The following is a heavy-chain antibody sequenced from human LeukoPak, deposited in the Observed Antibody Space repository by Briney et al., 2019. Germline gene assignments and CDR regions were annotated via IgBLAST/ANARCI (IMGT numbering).Heavy chain of an antibody. J-gene: IGHJ4*02. CDR1: EFTFSSYS. D-gene: IGHD5-18*01. CDR2: ISSSGNTI. CDR3: ARHLSGVTGYTYGRGIDY. V-gene: IGHV3-48*04. Sequence: GGSLRLSCAASEFTFSSYSMNWVRQAPGKGLEWVSYISSSGNTIYYADSVKGRFTISRDNAKNSLYLQMNSLRAEDTAVFYCARHLSGVTGYTYGRGIDYWGQGTLVTVSS.